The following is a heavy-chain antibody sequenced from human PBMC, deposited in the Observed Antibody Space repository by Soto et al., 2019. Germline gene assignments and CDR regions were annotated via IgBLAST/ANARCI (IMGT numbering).Heavy chain of an antibody. CDR3: ARQRRRITIFGVVTSFDY. D-gene: IGHD3-3*01. CDR1: GGSISSGDYY. J-gene: IGHJ4*02. CDR2: IYYSGST. V-gene: IGHV4-30-4*01. Sequence: SETLSLTCTVSGGSISSGDYYWSWIRQPPGKGLEWIGYIYYSGSTYYNPSLKSRVTISVDTSKNQFSLKLSSVTAADTAVYYFARQRRRITIFGVVTSFDYWGQGTLVTVSS.